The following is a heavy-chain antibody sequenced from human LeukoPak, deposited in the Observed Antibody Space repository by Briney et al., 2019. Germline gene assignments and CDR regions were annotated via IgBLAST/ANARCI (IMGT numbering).Heavy chain of an antibody. V-gene: IGHV4-59*01. CDR3: ARDPQDAFDI. CDR1: GGSISSYY. CDR2: IYFSGST. J-gene: IGHJ3*02. Sequence: SETLSLTCTVSGGSISSYYWNWIRQPPGKGLEWIGYIYFSGSTNYNPSLKSRVTISVDTSKNRFSLKLSSVTTADTAVYYCARDPQDAFDIWGQGTMVTVSS.